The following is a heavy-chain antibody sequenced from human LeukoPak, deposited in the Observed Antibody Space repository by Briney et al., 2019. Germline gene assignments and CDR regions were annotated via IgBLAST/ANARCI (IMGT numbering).Heavy chain of an antibody. Sequence: GESLKISCKGSGYSFPIYWLGWVRQMPGKGLEWMGIIYPGDSDTRYSPSFQGQVTISADKSISTAYLQWSSLKASDTAMYYCARRGTYYYDSSGYPHYWGQGTLVTVSS. CDR1: GYSFPIYW. J-gene: IGHJ4*02. V-gene: IGHV5-51*01. CDR2: IYPGDSDT. D-gene: IGHD3-22*01. CDR3: ARRGTYYYDSSGYPHY.